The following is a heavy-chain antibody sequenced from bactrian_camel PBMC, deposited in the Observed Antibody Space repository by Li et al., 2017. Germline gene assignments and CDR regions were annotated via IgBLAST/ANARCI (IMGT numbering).Heavy chain of an antibody. D-gene: IGHD4*01. J-gene: IGHJ4*01. CDR3: ATEEGGGVCDSLNDYDYVY. CDR2: IESDGST. CDR1: NLPSDYC. Sequence: HVQLVESGGGSVQAGGSLNLSCTYNNLPSDYCMAWFRQYPGKEREGVAGIESDGSTSYADSVKGRFTISRDTSKNTLYLEMTNLKPEDTATYYCATEEGGGVCDSLNDYDYVYWGQGTQVTVS. V-gene: IGHV3S6*01.